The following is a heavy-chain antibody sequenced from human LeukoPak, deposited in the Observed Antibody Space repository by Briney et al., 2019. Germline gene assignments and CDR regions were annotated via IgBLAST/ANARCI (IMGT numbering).Heavy chain of an antibody. J-gene: IGHJ4*02. CDR2: IYTSGST. Sequence: MTSETLSLTCTVSGGSISSYYWSWIRQPAGKGLEWIGRIYTSGSTNYNPSLKSRVTMSVDTSKNQFSLKLSSVTAADTAVYYCARDGYYYDSSGYYRFDYWGQGTLVTVSS. V-gene: IGHV4-4*07. CDR3: ARDGYYYDSSGYYRFDY. CDR1: GGSISSYY. D-gene: IGHD3-22*01.